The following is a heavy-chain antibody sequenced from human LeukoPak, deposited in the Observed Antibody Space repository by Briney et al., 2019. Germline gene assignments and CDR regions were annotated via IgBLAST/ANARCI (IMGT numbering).Heavy chain of an antibody. CDR3: AKGCGSYLCLLDY. CDR1: GFTFSSYA. Sequence: GASLRLSCAASGFTFSSYAMSWVRQAPGKGLELVSAISGSGGSTYYADSVKGRFTISRDNSKNTLYLQMNSLRAEDTAVYYCAKGCGSYLCLLDYWGQGTLVTVSS. V-gene: IGHV3-23*01. J-gene: IGHJ4*02. D-gene: IGHD1-26*01. CDR2: ISGSGGST.